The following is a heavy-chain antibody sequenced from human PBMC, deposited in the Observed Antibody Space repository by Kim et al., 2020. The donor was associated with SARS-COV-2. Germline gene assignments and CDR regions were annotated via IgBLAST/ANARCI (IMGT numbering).Heavy chain of an antibody. V-gene: IGHV3-30*18. D-gene: IGHD3-3*01. J-gene: IGHJ6*02. CDR2: ISYDGSNK. Sequence: GGSLRLSCAASGFTFSSYGMHWVRQAPGKGLEWVAVISYDGSNKYYADSVKGRFTISRDNSKNTLYLQMNSLRAEDTAVYYCAKDRALVDPFFGYYGMDVWGQGTMVTVSS. CDR1: GFTFSSYG. CDR3: AKDRALVDPFFGYYGMDV.